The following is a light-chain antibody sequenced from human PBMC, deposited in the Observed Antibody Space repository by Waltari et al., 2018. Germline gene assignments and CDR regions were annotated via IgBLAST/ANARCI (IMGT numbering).Light chain of an antibody. Sequence: QSALTQPASVSGSPGQSITISCTGTSSDVGNYNLVSWYQHHPGKVPKLMIYEVTKRPSGISNRFSGSKSGNTASLTISGLQAEDEGDYYCCSYAGSRIVVFGGGTKMTV. J-gene: IGLJ2*01. CDR1: SSDVGNYNL. CDR2: EVT. CDR3: CSYAGSRIVV. V-gene: IGLV2-23*02.